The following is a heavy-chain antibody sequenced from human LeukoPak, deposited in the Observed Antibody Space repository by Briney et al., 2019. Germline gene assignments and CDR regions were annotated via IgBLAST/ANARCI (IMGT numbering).Heavy chain of an antibody. D-gene: IGHD3-10*01. CDR2: IYHSGSP. J-gene: IGHJ3*02. CDR1: GGSISSNNW. V-gene: IGHV4-4*02. Sequence: SETLSLTCAVSGGSISSNNWWGWVRQPPGKGLEWIGEIYHSGSPNYNPSLKSRVTISVDKSRNHFSLNLSSVTAADTAVYYCARVVRGEEAFDIWGQGTMVTVSS. CDR3: ARVVRGEEAFDI.